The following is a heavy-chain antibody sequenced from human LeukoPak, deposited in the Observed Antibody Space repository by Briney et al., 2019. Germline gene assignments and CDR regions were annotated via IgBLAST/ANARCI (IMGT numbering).Heavy chain of an antibody. CDR1: GYSISSGYY. Sequence: PSETLSLTCTVSGYSISSGYYWGWIRQPPGKGLEWIGSIYHSGSTYYSPSLKSRVTISVDTSKNQFSLKLSSVTAADTAVYYCARDVTYYYDSSGYYFDYWGQGTLVTVSS. CDR3: ARDVTYYYDSSGYYFDY. D-gene: IGHD3-22*01. CDR2: IYHSGST. J-gene: IGHJ4*02. V-gene: IGHV4-38-2*02.